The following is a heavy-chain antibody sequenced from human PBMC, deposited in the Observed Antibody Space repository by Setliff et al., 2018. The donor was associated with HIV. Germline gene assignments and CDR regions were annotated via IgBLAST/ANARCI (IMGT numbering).Heavy chain of an antibody. V-gene: IGHV1-69*10. D-gene: IGHD4-17*01. CDR3: AGLHGDTGGGY. Sequence: SVKVSCKTSGGTFNTYSISWVRQAPGQGLEWMGGIITILGGVTKYAQKFQGRVTITADESTNTAYIELSSLRSEDTAVYYCAGLHGDTGGGYWGQGTLVTSPQ. J-gene: IGHJ4*02. CDR1: GGTFNTYS. CDR2: IITILGGVT.